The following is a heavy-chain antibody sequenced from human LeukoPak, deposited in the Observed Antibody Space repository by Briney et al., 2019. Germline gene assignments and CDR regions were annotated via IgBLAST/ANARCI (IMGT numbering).Heavy chain of an antibody. J-gene: IGHJ4*02. Sequence: EASVKVSCKASGYTFTGYYMHWVRQAPGQGLEWMGWINPNSGGTNYAQKFQGRVTMTRDTSISTAYMELSRLRSDDTAVYYCARVLAYCSSTSCHDYWGQGTLVTVYS. D-gene: IGHD2-2*01. V-gene: IGHV1-2*02. CDR3: ARVLAYCSSTSCHDY. CDR1: GYTFTGYY. CDR2: INPNSGGT.